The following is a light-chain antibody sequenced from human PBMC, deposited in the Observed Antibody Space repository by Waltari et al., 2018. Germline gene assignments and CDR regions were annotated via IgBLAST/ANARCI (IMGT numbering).Light chain of an antibody. CDR1: RGIDSY. CDR3: QQSYSPPFT. CDR2: DAS. V-gene: IGKV1-39*01. Sequence: IQITPAPSSLSTSVGDNVTITCRARRGIDSYLNWYQQRPGRAPKLLIYDASTLHIDVPTRFSGGGIGTDFTLTINKLQPEDFATYFCQQSYSPPFTFGQGTRLEI. J-gene: IGKJ5*01.